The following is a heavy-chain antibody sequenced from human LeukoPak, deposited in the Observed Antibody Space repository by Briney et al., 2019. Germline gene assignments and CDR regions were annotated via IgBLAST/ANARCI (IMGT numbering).Heavy chain of an antibody. Sequence: SQTLSLTCAVSGGSISSGGYSWSWIRQPPGKGLEWIGYIYHSGSTYYNPSLKSRVTISVDRSKNQFSLKLSSVTAADTAVYYCARGWTAAAYFDYWGQGTLVTVSS. V-gene: IGHV4-30-2*01. CDR2: IYHSGST. J-gene: IGHJ4*02. CDR1: GGSISSGGYS. D-gene: IGHD6-13*01. CDR3: ARGWTAAAYFDY.